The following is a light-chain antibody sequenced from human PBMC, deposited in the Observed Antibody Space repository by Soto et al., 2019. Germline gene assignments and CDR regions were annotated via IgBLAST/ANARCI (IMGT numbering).Light chain of an antibody. CDR1: ETVSTN. CDR3: QKYNSWPQK. V-gene: IGKV3-15*01. Sequence: ETVLTQSPATLSVSPGERATLSCRASETVSTNLAWYQQRPGQAPRLLIYDVSTGATGIPARFSGRRSGTEFTLTIDSLQSEDFAIYYCQKYNSWPQKFGQGTKVDIK. J-gene: IGKJ1*01. CDR2: DVS.